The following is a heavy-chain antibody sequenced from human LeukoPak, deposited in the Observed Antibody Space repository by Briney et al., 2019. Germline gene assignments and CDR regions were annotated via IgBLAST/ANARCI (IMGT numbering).Heavy chain of an antibody. V-gene: IGHV3-33*08. J-gene: IGHJ5*02. CDR3: ARDGYSLRHAGHGWFDP. D-gene: IGHD5-24*01. CDR2: IWYDGGNK. Sequence: PGGSLRLSCSASGFRFSSYAMHWVRQAPGKGLVWVADIWYDGGNKYYAHSVKGRFTISRDNSKNTLYLQMNSLRAEDTAVYYCARDGYSLRHAGHGWFDPWGQGTLVTVSS. CDR1: GFRFSSYA.